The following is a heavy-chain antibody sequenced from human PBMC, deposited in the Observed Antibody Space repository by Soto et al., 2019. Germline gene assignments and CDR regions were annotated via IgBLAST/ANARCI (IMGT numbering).Heavy chain of an antibody. CDR2: ISSSSSYI. Sequence: GGSLRLSCAASGFTFSSYSMNWVRQAPGKGLEWVSSISSSSSYIYCADSVKGRFTISRDNAKNSLYLQMNSLRAEDTAVYYCARDMSGYSYGYRYFDYWGQGTLVTVSS. D-gene: IGHD5-18*01. CDR1: GFTFSSYS. J-gene: IGHJ4*02. V-gene: IGHV3-21*01. CDR3: ARDMSGYSYGYRYFDY.